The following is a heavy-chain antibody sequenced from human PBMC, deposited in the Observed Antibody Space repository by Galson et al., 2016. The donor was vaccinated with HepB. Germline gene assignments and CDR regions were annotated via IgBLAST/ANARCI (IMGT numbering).Heavy chain of an antibody. CDR1: GFILSNYW. CDR3: TKGGPYHDILTGYYHGRFEY. CDR2: INPDGTEI. J-gene: IGHJ4*02. Sequence: SLRLSCAVSGFILSNYWTGWVRQAPGKGLEWVASINPDGTEIRYVDSAKGRFTISRDSAKNSLHLQLDSLRGEDTAVYFCTKGGPYHDILTGYYHGRFEYWGQGTLVTVSS. D-gene: IGHD3-9*01. V-gene: IGHV3-7*03.